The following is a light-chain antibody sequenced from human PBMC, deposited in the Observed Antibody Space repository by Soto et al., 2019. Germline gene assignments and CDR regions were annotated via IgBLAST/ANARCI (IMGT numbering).Light chain of an antibody. CDR3: SSYTSSSTVL. V-gene: IGLV2-14*01. CDR1: SSDVGGYNY. Sequence: QSALTQPASVSGSPGQSITISCTGTSSDVGGYNYVSWYQQHPGKVPKLMIYEVSNRPSGISNRFSGSKSGNTASLTISGLQAEDDADYYCSSYTSSSTVLFGGGTQLTVL. J-gene: IGLJ2*01. CDR2: EVS.